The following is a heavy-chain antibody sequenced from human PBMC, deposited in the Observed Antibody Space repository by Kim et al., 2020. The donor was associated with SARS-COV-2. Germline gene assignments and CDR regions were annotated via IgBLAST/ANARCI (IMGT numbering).Heavy chain of an antibody. J-gene: IGHJ6*02. V-gene: IGHV1-8*01. Sequence: ASVKVSCKASGYTFTSYDINWVRQATGQGLEWMGWMNPNSGNTGYAQKFQGRVTMTRNTSISTAYMELSSLRSEDTAVYYCARRFSSSWYWDGMDVWGQGTTVTVSS. CDR1: GYTFTSYD. D-gene: IGHD6-13*01. CDR3: ARRFSSSWYWDGMDV. CDR2: MNPNSGNT.